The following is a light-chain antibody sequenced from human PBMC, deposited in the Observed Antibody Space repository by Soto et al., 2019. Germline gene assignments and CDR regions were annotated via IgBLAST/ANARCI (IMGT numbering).Light chain of an antibody. Sequence: SVLTQPASVSGSPGQSITISCTGTSSDLAIYNYVSWYQQQPGKAPKLMIYQVTNRPSGVSNRFSGSRSGNTASLTISGLQAEDEADYYCSSYTDSSNDVFGTGTKVTV. CDR3: SSYTDSSNDV. CDR1: SSDLAIYNY. V-gene: IGLV2-14*01. J-gene: IGLJ1*01. CDR2: QVT.